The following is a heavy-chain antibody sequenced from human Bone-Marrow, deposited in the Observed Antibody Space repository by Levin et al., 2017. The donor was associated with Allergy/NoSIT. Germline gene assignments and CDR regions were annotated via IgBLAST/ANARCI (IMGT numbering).Heavy chain of an antibody. V-gene: IGHV4-38-2*01. J-gene: IGHJ4*02. Sequence: SETLSLNCDVSGYSISSGYNWGWIRQPPGKGLEWIGNIYHTGSAYYNPSLKSRVTLLVDRSRNRFSLELSSVTAAATAVYYCVGQKAAVGAFDHWGQGTLGSVSS. D-gene: IGHD6-13*01. CDR3: VGQKAAVGAFDH. CDR2: IYHTGSA. CDR1: GYSISSGYN.